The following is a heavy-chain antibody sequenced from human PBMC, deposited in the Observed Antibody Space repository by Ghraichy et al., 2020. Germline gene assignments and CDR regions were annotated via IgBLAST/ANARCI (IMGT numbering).Heavy chain of an antibody. Sequence: GGSLRLSCAASGFTFSSYGMHWVRQAPGKGLEWVAVISYDGSNKYYADSVKGRFTISRDNSKNTLYLQMNSLRAEDTAVYYCARDTYYYGSGSPIDYYYYGMDVWGQGTTVTVSS. D-gene: IGHD3-10*01. V-gene: IGHV3-30*03. J-gene: IGHJ6*02. CDR2: ISYDGSNK. CDR3: ARDTYYYGSGSPIDYYYYGMDV. CDR1: GFTFSSYG.